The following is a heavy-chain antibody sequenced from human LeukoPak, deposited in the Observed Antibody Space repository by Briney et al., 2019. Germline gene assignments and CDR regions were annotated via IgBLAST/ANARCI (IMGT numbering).Heavy chain of an antibody. D-gene: IGHD6-19*01. Sequence: GGSLRLSCEASGFTFSSYGMHWVRQAPGKGLEWVAVIWYDGSNKYYADSVKGRFTISRDNSKNTLYLQMNSLRAEDTAVYYCARPRSSGWYYFDYWGQGTLVTVSS. CDR2: IWYDGSNK. V-gene: IGHV3-33*01. CDR3: ARPRSSGWYYFDY. CDR1: GFTFSSYG. J-gene: IGHJ4*02.